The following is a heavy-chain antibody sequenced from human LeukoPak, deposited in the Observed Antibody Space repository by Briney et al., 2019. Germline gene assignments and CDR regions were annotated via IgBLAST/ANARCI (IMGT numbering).Heavy chain of an antibody. Sequence: GGSLRLSCAASGFTFSSYSMNWVRQAPGKGLEWVSSISSSSSYIYYADSVKGRFTISRDNAKNSLYLQMNSLRAEDTAVYYCARDNYDYGDYGSYYGIDVWGQGTTVTVSS. J-gene: IGHJ6*02. CDR2: ISSSSSYI. CDR1: GFTFSSYS. V-gene: IGHV3-21*01. CDR3: ARDNYDYGDYGSYYGIDV. D-gene: IGHD4-17*01.